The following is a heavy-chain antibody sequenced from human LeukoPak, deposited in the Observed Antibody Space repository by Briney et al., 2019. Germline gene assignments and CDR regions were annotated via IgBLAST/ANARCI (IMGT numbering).Heavy chain of an antibody. CDR2: INPSGRST. D-gene: IGHD6-13*01. CDR1: GYSFTSYH. CDR3: ARVGPVGSSWASPNFDY. J-gene: IGHJ4*02. Sequence: ASVKVSCKASGYSFTSYHMHWVRQAPGQGLEWMGIINPSGRSTSSAQKFQGRFTMTRDTSTSTAYMDLSSLTYDDTAVYYCARVGPVGSSWASPNFDYWGQGTLVTVSS. V-gene: IGHV1-46*01.